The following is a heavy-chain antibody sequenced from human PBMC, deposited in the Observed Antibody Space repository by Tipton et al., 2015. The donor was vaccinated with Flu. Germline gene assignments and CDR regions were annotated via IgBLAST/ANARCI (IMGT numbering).Heavy chain of an antibody. CDR1: GASLSGGGYY. CDR2: ILGNGNT. CDR3: ATLAITALYDFDY. Sequence: TLSLTCNVSGASLSGGGYYWSWIRQYPGKGLEWIGHILGNGNTFYKPSLKNRFTLSLDTSKTQFSLNVTSVTAADTAVYYCATLAITALYDFDYWGQGTLVTVSS. V-gene: IGHV4-31*03. D-gene: IGHD1-20*01. J-gene: IGHJ4*02.